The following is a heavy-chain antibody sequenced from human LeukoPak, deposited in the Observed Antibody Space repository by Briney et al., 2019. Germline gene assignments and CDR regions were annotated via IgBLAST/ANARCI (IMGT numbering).Heavy chain of an antibody. CDR2: IYWDDDK. CDR1: GFSLSTSGVG. CDR3: ARHGRGYCSGGSCPNWFDP. Sequence: SGPTLVNPTQTLTLTCTFSGFSLSTSGVGVGWIRQPPGKALEWLALIYWDDDKRYSPSLKSRLTITKDTSKNQVVLTMTNMDPVDTATYYCARHGRGYCSGGSCPNWFDPWGQGTLVTVSS. D-gene: IGHD2-15*01. J-gene: IGHJ5*02. V-gene: IGHV2-5*02.